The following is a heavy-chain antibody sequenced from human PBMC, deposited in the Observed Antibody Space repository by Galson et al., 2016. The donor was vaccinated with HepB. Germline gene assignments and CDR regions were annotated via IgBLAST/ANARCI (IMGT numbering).Heavy chain of an antibody. CDR1: GGSISRYY. D-gene: IGHD3-22*01. CDR2: VYYSGST. CDR3: AKYYYDSSGYYHNWYFDL. V-gene: IGHV4-59*01. J-gene: IGHJ2*01. Sequence: SETLSLTCTVSGGSISRYYWSWIRQPPGKGLEWIGYVYYSGSTKYNPSLKSRVTMSVDTSKNQFSLKLSSVTAADTAVYYCAKYYYDSSGYYHNWYFDLWGRGTLVTVSS.